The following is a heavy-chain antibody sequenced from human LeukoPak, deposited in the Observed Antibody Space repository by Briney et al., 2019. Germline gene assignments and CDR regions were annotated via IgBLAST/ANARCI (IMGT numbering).Heavy chain of an antibody. CDR3: ARDWRYCSSSSCLAMDV. CDR2: ISYDGSNK. D-gene: IGHD2-2*01. J-gene: IGHJ6*02. CDR1: GFTFSSYG. Sequence: GESLRLSCAASGFTFSSYGMHWVRQAPGKGLEWVAVISYDGSNKYYADSVKGRFTISRDNSKNTLYLQMNSLRAEDTAVYYCARDWRYCSSSSCLAMDVWGQGTTVTVSS. V-gene: IGHV3-30*03.